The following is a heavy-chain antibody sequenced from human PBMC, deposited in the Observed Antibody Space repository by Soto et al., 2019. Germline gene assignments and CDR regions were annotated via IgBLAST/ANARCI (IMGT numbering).Heavy chain of an antibody. J-gene: IGHJ6*02. V-gene: IGHV5-51*01. CDR2: IYPGDSDT. D-gene: IGHD6-19*01. Sequence: GESLKISCKGSGYSFTSYWIGWVRQMPGKGLEWMGIIYPGDSDTRYSPSFQGQVTISADKSISTAYLQWSSLKASDTAMYYCARVAGRNYYYYYGMDVWGQGTTVTVSS. CDR1: GYSFTSYW. CDR3: ARVAGRNYYYYYGMDV.